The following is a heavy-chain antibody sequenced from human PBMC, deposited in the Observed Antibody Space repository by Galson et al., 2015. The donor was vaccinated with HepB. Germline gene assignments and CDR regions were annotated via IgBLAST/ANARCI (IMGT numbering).Heavy chain of an antibody. CDR2: ISANSGNT. Sequence: SVKVSCKASGYTFTTNGISWVRQAPGQGLEWMGWISANSGNTKYAQNLQGRVTLTMDTSTSTAYLDLRSLRSDDTAAYYCARDRDYRFDYWGQGTLVTVSS. CDR1: GYTFTTNG. V-gene: IGHV1-18*04. CDR3: ARDRDYRFDY. D-gene: IGHD4/OR15-4a*01. J-gene: IGHJ4*02.